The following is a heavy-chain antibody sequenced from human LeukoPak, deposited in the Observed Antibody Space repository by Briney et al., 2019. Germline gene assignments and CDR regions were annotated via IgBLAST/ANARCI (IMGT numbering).Heavy chain of an antibody. V-gene: IGHV3-15*05. D-gene: IGHD6-6*01. CDR1: GLTLTNTW. CDR3: AVGLVKSDTDC. Sequence: GGSLTLACAVYGLTLTNTWITSVRQPPGKGLGWDARIKTKAQGRTTHQAPPEKGRFAISRDDSENRLYLQMNSMKSEDTAVYYCAVGLVKSDTDCWGQGTLVTVSS. J-gene: IGHJ4*02. CDR2: IKTKAQGRTT.